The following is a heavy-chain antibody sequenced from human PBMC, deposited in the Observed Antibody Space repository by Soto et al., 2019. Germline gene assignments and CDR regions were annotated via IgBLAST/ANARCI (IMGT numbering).Heavy chain of an antibody. J-gene: IGHJ4*02. D-gene: IGHD6-6*01. CDR2: ISYDGSNK. CDR1: GFTFSSYG. V-gene: IGHV3-30*18. Sequence: QVQLVESGGGVVQPGRSLRLSCAASGFTFSSYGMHWVRQAPGKGLEWVAVISYDGSNKYYADSVKGRFTISRDNSKNTLYLQMNSLRAEDTAVYYCAKSARSSSSRFDYWGQGTLVTVS. CDR3: AKSARSSSSRFDY.